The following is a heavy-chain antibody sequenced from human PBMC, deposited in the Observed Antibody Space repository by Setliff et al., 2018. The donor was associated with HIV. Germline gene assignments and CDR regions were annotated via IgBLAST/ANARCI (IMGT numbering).Heavy chain of an antibody. V-gene: IGHV4-38-2*02. Sequence: SETLSLTCSVSGHSISSGYYWGWIRQPPGKGLEWIGAINHYGATNYNPSLKSRVTMSVDTSKNQFSLRLSSVTAADTAVYYCAREYYYGSGSSFDPWGQGTLVTVSS. D-gene: IGHD3-10*01. J-gene: IGHJ5*02. CDR1: GHSISSGYY. CDR3: AREYYYGSGSSFDP. CDR2: INHYGAT.